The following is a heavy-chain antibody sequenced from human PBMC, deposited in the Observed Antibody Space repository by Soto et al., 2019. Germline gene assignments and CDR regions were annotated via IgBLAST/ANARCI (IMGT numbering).Heavy chain of an antibody. J-gene: IGHJ4*02. V-gene: IGHV3-74*01. D-gene: IGHD6-6*01. CDR1: GFTFSSYW. CDR3: ARSSIAARPNY. CDR2: INSDGSST. Sequence: EVQLVESGGGLVQPGGSVRLSCAASGFTFSSYWMHWVRQAPGKGLVWVSRINSDGSSTSYADSVKGRFTISRDNAKNTLYLQMNSLRAEDTDVYYCARSSIAARPNYWGQGTLVTVSS.